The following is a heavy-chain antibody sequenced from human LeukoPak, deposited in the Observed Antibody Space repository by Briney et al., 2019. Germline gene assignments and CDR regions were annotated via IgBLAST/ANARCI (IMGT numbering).Heavy chain of an antibody. CDR2: ISAYNGNT. D-gene: IGHD3-9*01. J-gene: IGHJ4*02. V-gene: IGHV1-18*01. CDR3: ASSFSDYDILTGWY. CDR1: GYTFTSYG. Sequence: GASVKVSCKASGYTFTSYGISWVRQAPGQGVECGGWISAYNGNTHYAQKLQGRVTMTTDTSTSTAYMWLRSLRSDDTAGCYSASSFSDYDILTGWYWGQGTLVPVSS.